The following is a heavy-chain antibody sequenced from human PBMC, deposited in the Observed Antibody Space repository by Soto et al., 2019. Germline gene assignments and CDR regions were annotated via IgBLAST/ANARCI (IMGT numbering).Heavy chain of an antibody. D-gene: IGHD2-15*01. CDR3: ARPASGGSRDAFDV. J-gene: IGHJ3*01. CDR1: GYKFTTFW. Sequence: GESLKISCKASGYKFTTFWLNWVRQTPGKGLEWLGRIDPTDSFTNYSPPFEGHVTISVDRSISTAYLQWNSLQASDTAIYYCARPASGGSRDAFDVWGQGTTVTVSS. V-gene: IGHV5-10-1*01. CDR2: IDPTDSFT.